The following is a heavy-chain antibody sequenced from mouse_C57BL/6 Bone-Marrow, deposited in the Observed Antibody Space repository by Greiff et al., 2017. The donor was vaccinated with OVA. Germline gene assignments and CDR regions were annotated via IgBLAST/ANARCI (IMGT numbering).Heavy chain of an antibody. Sequence: QVQLKQPGAELVRPGSSVKLSCKASGYTFTSYWMDWVKQRPGQGLEWIGNIYPSDSDTHYNQKFKDKATLTVDKSSSTAYMQLSSLSSEDAAVYYGARGQLRGDFDYWGQGTTLTVSS. V-gene: IGHV1-61*01. CDR1: GYTFTSYW. J-gene: IGHJ2*01. CDR3: ARGQLRGDFDY. CDR2: IYPSDSDT. D-gene: IGHD3-2*02.